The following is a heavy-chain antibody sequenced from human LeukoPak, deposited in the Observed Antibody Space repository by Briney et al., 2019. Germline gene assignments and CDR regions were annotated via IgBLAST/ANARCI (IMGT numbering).Heavy chain of an antibody. CDR3: AKASLRYFDWLFDY. CDR1: GFTFSSYA. V-gene: IGHV3-23*01. CDR2: ISGSGGST. Sequence: GGSLRLSCAASGFTFSSYAMSWVRQAPGKGLEWVSAISGSGGSTYYADSVKGRFTMSRDNSKNTLYLQMNSLRAEDTAVYYCAKASLRYFDWLFDYWGQGTLVTVSS. D-gene: IGHD3-9*01. J-gene: IGHJ4*02.